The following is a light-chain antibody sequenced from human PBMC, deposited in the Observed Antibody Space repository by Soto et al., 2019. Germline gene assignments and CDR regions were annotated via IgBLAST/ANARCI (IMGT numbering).Light chain of an antibody. CDR1: QNISRS. Sequence: EIVMTQSAFTLSVSTGERATLSCRASQNISRSLAWYQQKPGQGPSLLIYGTSTRAGGVPARFSGNGSGTEFTLTISSLQSEDFAVYYCQQRSNWPPITFGQGTRLEIK. CDR3: QQRSNWPPIT. V-gene: IGKV3-15*01. J-gene: IGKJ5*01. CDR2: GTS.